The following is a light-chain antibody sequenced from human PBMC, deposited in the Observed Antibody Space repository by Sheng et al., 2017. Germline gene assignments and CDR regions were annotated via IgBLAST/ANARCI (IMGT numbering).Light chain of an antibody. V-gene: IGLV2-8*01. J-gene: IGLJ2*01. CDR3: QSYDSSLSGSGYVV. CDR2: EVT. Sequence: QSALTQPPSASGSPGQSVTISCTGTSSDVGGYNYVSWYQQHPGKAPKLMIYEVTKRPSGVPDRFSGSKSGNTASLTVSGLQAEDEADYYCQSYDSSLSGSGYVVFGGGTKLTVL. CDR1: SSDVGGYNY.